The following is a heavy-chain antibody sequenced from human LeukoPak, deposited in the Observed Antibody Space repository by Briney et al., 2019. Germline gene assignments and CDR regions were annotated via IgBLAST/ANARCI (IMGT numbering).Heavy chain of an antibody. CDR1: GFTFSDYY. V-gene: IGHV3-72*01. J-gene: IGHJ5*02. CDR3: ARRDDELSGSYYP. D-gene: IGHD3-10*01. Sequence: GGSLRLSCAASGFTFSDYYIDWVRQAPGKGLEWVGRSRNKAKGYTTEYAASVKGRFTLSRDDSKKSAYLQMNSLKTEDTAVYYCARRDDELSGSYYPWGQGTLVTVSS. CDR2: SRNKAKGYTT.